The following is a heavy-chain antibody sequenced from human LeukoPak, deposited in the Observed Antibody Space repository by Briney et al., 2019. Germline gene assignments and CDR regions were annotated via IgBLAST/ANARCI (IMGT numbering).Heavy chain of an antibody. Sequence: GASVKVSCKASGYTFTSYGISWVRQAPGQGLEWMGWISAYNGNTNYAQKLQGRVTMTTDTSTSTAYMELRSLRSDGTAVYYCARIPLLDSRGYYYYMDVWGKGTTVTVSS. J-gene: IGHJ6*03. CDR2: ISAYNGNT. D-gene: IGHD3-22*01. CDR1: GYTFTSYG. CDR3: ARIPLLDSRGYYYYMDV. V-gene: IGHV1-18*01.